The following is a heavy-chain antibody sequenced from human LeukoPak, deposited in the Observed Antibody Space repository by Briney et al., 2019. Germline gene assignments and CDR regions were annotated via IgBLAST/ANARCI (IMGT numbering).Heavy chain of an antibody. Sequence: GGSLRLSCAASRFTFSSYAMSWVRQAPGKGLEWVSVISATDGSTYYADSVKGRFTISRDNSKITLYLQMNSLRAEDTAVYYCAKVRANRFASFDYWGQGTLVTVSS. V-gene: IGHV3-23*01. J-gene: IGHJ4*02. CDR1: RFTFSSYA. D-gene: IGHD1/OR15-1a*01. CDR2: ISATDGST. CDR3: AKVRANRFASFDY.